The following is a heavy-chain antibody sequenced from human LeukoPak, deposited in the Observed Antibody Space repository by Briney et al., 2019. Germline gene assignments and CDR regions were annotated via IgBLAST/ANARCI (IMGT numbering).Heavy chain of an antibody. D-gene: IGHD6-13*01. J-gene: IGHJ4*02. CDR2: ISGSGGST. V-gene: IGHV3-23*01. Sequence: GGSLRLSCAASGFTFSSYAMSWVRPAPGKGLEWVSAISGSGGSTYYADSVKGRFTISRDNSKNTLYLQMNSLRAEDTAVYYCAKSRTRSSWIDYWGQGTLVTVSS. CDR1: GFTFSSYA. CDR3: AKSRTRSSWIDY.